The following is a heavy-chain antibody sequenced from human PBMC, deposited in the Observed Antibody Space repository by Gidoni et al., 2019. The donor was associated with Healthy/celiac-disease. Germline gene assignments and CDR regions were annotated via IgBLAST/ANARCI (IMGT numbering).Heavy chain of an antibody. CDR3: ANVPGYNDGSGAIDY. CDR2: LAYDESNK. D-gene: IGHD3-10*01. V-gene: IGHV3-30*18. CDR1: GCTFSGYG. Sequence: QVQLVESGGGVVQPGRSLRLSCAAPGCTFSGYGMDWVRPALGKGVELVAVLAYDESNKDYAESVKCRITISRDNSKKSLYLQMISLKAADTAVYYCANVPGYNDGSGAIDYWGQGTLVTVSS. J-gene: IGHJ4*03.